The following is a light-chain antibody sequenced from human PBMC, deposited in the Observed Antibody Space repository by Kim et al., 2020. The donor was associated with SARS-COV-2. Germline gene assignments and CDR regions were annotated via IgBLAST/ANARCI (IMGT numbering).Light chain of an antibody. Sequence: ACGAGQSLLHSRGCDCGGGCVAKRGQCPQLLVYLGSGRACGVRDRCGGSGAGTGCALKISRVEAEDVGVYYCMQALQTPQTFGQGTKVDIK. J-gene: IGKJ1*01. CDR1: QSLLHSRGCDC. V-gene: IGKV2-28*01. CDR3: MQALQTPQT. CDR2: LGS.